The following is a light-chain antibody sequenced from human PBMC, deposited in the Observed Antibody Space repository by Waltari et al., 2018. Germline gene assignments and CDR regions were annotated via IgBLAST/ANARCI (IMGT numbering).Light chain of an antibody. V-gene: IGLV2-8*01. J-gene: IGLJ1*01. Sequence: QSALPQPPSASGSPGQSVTIPCTGTGSDVGDFNLVSWYQQRPGKAPKLLMFELNKRPSGVSSRFSGSKSANAASLTISGLQAEDEGDYYCGSYTVTNNLYVFGTGTKVTVL. CDR3: GSYTVTNNLYV. CDR2: ELN. CDR1: GSDVGDFNL.